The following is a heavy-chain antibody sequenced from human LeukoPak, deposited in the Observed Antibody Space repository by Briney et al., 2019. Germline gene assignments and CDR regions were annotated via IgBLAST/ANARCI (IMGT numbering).Heavy chain of an antibody. Sequence: PGGSLRLSCAASGFTFSSYSMNWVRQAPGKGLEWVSSISSSSSYIYYADSVKGRFTISRDNAKNSLYLQMNSLRAEDTAVYYCARDLRGSGSYYFDYWGQGTLVTVSS. V-gene: IGHV3-21*01. D-gene: IGHD3-10*01. J-gene: IGHJ4*02. CDR1: GFTFSSYS. CDR3: ARDLRGSGSYYFDY. CDR2: ISSSSSYI.